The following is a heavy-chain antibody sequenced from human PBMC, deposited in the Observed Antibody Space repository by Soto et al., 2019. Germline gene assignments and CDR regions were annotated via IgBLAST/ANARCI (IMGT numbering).Heavy chain of an antibody. Sequence: QVQLVQSEAEVKKPGASVKVSCTASGYSFTDYYLHWVRQAPGQGLEWLGWINPKSGGTNYAQRFEDRVNLTRDTSLGTAYLELTSLRSDDTAVYYCARVISPAGDYLGQGTLVTVSS. CDR2: INPKSGGT. J-gene: IGHJ4*02. CDR3: ARVISPAGDY. CDR1: GYSFTDYY. V-gene: IGHV1-2*02.